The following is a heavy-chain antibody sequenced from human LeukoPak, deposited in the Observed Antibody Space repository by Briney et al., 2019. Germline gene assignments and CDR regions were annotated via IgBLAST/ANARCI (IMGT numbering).Heavy chain of an antibody. D-gene: IGHD1-26*01. CDR2: IRISGDST. Sequence: GGSLRLSCAASGFTFSSYAMSWVRQTPGKGLEWVSSIRISGDSTYYADSVKGRFTISRDNSKNTLYLQMNSLRAEDTAVYYCARRRDSGSLQHFDYWGQGTLVTVSS. V-gene: IGHV3-23*01. CDR3: ARRRDSGSLQHFDY. J-gene: IGHJ4*02. CDR1: GFTFSSYA.